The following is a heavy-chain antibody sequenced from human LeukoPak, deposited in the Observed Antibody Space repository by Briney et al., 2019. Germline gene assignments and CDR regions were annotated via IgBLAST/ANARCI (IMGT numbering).Heavy chain of an antibody. D-gene: IGHD3-3*01. V-gene: IGHV4-59*01. J-gene: IGHJ3*02. Sequence: PPETLSLTCTVSGGTINNYYWTWIRQPPGKRLEWIGYMYYIGTTNYNPSFKSRVTMSVDPSKNQFSLQLTSVTLADTAVYYCARLPPSGSLGVTDAFDTWGQGTMVTVSS. CDR2: MYYIGTT. CDR3: ARLPPSGSLGVTDAFDT. CDR1: GGTINNYY.